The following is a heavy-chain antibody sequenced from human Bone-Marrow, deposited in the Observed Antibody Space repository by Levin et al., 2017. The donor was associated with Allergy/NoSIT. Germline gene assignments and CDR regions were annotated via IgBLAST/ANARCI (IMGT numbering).Heavy chain of an antibody. D-gene: IGHD6-19*01. V-gene: IGHV3-7*04. Sequence: SGGSLRLSCAASGFTFSSYWMSWVRQAPGKGLEWVANINQDGSEQYYVDSVKGRFTISRDNAKKSLYLQMKSLRAEDTAVYYCARDQGVAVAGYYYYYMDVWGKGSTVTVSS. J-gene: IGHJ6*03. CDR3: ARDQGVAVAGYYYYYMDV. CDR1: GFTFSSYW. CDR2: INQDGSEQ.